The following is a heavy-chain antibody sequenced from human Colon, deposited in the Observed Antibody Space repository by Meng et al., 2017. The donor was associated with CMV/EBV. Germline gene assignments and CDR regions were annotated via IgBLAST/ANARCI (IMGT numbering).Heavy chain of an antibody. V-gene: IGHV1-18*01. CDR1: GYIFRDYG. D-gene: IGHD3-3*01. Sequence: NASGYIFRDYGFSWVRQAPGQGLEWMGWISAYNGDTVYVKNFQDRVIMTTDTSTTTAYMELTNLTSDDTAVYYCARSGYYSPVDFDYWGQGTLVTVSS. CDR2: ISAYNGDT. CDR3: ARSGYYSPVDFDY. J-gene: IGHJ4*02.